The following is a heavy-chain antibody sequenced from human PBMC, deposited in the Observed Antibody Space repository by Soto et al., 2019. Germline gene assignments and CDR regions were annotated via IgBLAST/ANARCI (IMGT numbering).Heavy chain of an antibody. Sequence: SETLSLTCTVSGGSISSYYWSWIRQPPGKGLEWIGYIYYSGSTNYNPSLKSRVTISVDTSKNQFSLKLSSVTAADTAVYYCARLNDYSNDYGSPGLDPWGQRTLVTVSS. CDR3: ARLNDYSNDYGSPGLDP. D-gene: IGHD4-4*01. CDR2: IYYSGST. V-gene: IGHV4-59*01. J-gene: IGHJ5*02. CDR1: GGSISSYY.